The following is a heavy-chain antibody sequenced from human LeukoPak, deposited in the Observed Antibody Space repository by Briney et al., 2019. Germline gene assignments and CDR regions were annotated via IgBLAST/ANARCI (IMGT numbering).Heavy chain of an antibody. J-gene: IGHJ4*02. Sequence: PGGSLRLSCSASGFTLNCNYMRRLRQAPGKGLEWVSVIYSGGSTYSAESVKGRFTISRDNSKNTLFLQMNSVRAEDTAVYYCSRDLRADGKGYLGQGTLVTVSS. CDR3: SRDLRADGKGY. CDR2: IYSGGST. D-gene: IGHD4-23*01. V-gene: IGHV3-53*01. CDR1: GFTLNCNY.